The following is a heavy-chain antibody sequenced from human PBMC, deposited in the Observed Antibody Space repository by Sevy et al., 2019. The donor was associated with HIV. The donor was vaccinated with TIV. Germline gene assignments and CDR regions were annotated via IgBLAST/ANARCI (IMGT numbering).Heavy chain of an antibody. J-gene: IGHJ4*02. Sequence: GGSLRLSCAASGLALSDYYMAWLRQAPGKGLEWVSDISGGGATIYYADSVKGRFTISRDNAKATLHLQMNSLRVDDTAVYFCARDPFHFLRGCFWGQRTQVTVSS. CDR3: ARDPFHFLRGCF. D-gene: IGHD3-10*01. V-gene: IGHV3-11*01. CDR1: GLALSDYY. CDR2: ISGGGATI.